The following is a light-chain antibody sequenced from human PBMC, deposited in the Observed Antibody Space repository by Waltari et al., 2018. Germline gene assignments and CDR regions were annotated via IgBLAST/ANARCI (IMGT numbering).Light chain of an antibody. Sequence: QSALTQPASVSGSPGQSITISCTGTSSDVGSYNLVSWYQQHPGKAPKLMIYEVSKRPSGVSNRFSGSKSGNTASRTISGLQAEDEADYYCCSYAGSSYYVFGTGTKVTVL. V-gene: IGLV2-23*02. CDR3: CSYAGSSYYV. CDR1: SSDVGSYNL. CDR2: EVS. J-gene: IGLJ1*01.